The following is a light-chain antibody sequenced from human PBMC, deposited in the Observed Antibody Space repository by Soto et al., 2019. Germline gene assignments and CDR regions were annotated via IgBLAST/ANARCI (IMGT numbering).Light chain of an antibody. Sequence: DIQMTQSPSTLSASVGDRVTITCRASQSINTWLAWYQQKPGKAPRLLIYTASSLESGVPSRFSGSGSGTEFTLTISSLQPDDFAIYYCHQRANSPRTFGQGTKVEI. V-gene: IGKV1-5*03. CDR2: TAS. CDR1: QSINTW. CDR3: HQRANSPRT. J-gene: IGKJ1*01.